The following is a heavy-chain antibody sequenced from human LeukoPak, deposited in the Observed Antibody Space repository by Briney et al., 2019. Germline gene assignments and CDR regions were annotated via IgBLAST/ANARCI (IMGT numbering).Heavy chain of an antibody. D-gene: IGHD5-12*01. Sequence: GGSLRLSCAASGFTVSSNYMSWVRQAPGKGLEWVSVIYSGGGTYYADSVKGRFTISRDNSKNTLYLQMNSLRAEDTAVYYCARARDGYNFESSSWGQGTLVTVSS. CDR3: ARARDGYNFESSS. V-gene: IGHV3-53*01. J-gene: IGHJ5*02. CDR1: GFTVSSNY. CDR2: IYSGGGT.